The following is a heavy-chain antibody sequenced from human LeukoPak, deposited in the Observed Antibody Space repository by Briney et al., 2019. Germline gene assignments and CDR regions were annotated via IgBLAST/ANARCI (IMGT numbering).Heavy chain of an antibody. CDR3: ARDPFEVVTQYDY. Sequence: SETLSLTCTVSGYSISSGYYWGWIRQPPGKGLEWIGSIYHSGSTYYNPSLKSRVTISVDTSKNQFSLKLSSVTAADTAVYYCARDPFEVVTQYDYWGQGTLVTVSS. D-gene: IGHD3-3*01. CDR2: IYHSGST. V-gene: IGHV4-38-2*02. CDR1: GYSISSGYY. J-gene: IGHJ4*02.